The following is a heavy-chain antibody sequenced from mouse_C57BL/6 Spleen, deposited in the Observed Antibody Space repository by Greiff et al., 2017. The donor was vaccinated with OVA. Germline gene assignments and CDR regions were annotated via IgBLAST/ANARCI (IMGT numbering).Heavy chain of an antibody. CDR2: INPSSGYT. CDR3: ARGDGNYAMDY. J-gene: IGHJ4*01. Sequence: QVQLKESGAELARPGASVKMSCKASGYTFTSYTMHWVKQRPGQGLEWIGYINPSSGYTKYNQKFKDKATVTADKSSSTAYMQLSSLTSEDSAVYYCARGDGNYAMDYWGQGTSVTVSS. CDR1: GYTFTSYT. V-gene: IGHV1-4*01. D-gene: IGHD2-1*01.